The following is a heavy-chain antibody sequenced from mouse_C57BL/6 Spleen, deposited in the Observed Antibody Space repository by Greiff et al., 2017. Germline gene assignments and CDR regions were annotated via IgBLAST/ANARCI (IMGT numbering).Heavy chain of an antibody. D-gene: IGHD1-1*01. CDR3: ARPYYGSHYFDY. CDR1: GYAFSSYW. Sequence: VQLQQSGAELVKPGASVKISCKASGYAFSSYWMNWVKQRPGKGLEWIGQIYPGDGDTNYNGKFQGKATLTADKSSSTAYMELRSLTSEDSAVYYCARPYYGSHYFDYWGQGTTLTVSS. V-gene: IGHV1-80*01. CDR2: IYPGDGDT. J-gene: IGHJ2*01.